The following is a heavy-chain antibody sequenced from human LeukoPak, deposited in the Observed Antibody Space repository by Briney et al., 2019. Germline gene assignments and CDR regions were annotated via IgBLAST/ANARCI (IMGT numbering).Heavy chain of an antibody. V-gene: IGHV1-18*01. CDR1: GYTFTTYG. Sequence: GASVKVSCKTSGYTFTTYGISWVRLAPGQGLEWMGWISAYNGNTNYAQQFQGRVTMTTDTSMSTAYMELRSLRSDDTAVYYCAKVDTRGITMIVVGPFDYWGQGTLVTVSS. D-gene: IGHD3-22*01. CDR3: AKVDTRGITMIVVGPFDY. J-gene: IGHJ4*02. CDR2: ISAYNGNT.